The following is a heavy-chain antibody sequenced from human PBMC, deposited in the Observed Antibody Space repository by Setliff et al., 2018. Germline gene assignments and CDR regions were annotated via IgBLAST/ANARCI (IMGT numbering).Heavy chain of an antibody. D-gene: IGHD5-18*01. CDR1: GDTFRSYG. CDR2: TIPMFGST. J-gene: IGHJ6*03. CDR3: VREGVDTRSSADYRYYMDV. Sequence: SVKVSCKASGDTFRSYGISWVRQAPGQGLEWMGGTIPMFGSTSYAQKFQGRVTIITDESTTTAYMELSSLGSEDTAVYYCVREGVDTRSSADYRYYMDVWGKGTTVTVSS. V-gene: IGHV1-69*05.